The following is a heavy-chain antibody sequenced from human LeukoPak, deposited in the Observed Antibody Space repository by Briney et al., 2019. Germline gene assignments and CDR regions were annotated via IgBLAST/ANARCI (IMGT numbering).Heavy chain of an antibody. CDR1: GGSFSGYY. V-gene: IGHV4-34*01. D-gene: IGHD6-6*01. CDR2: INHSGST. Sequence: PSETLSLTCAVYGGSFSGYYWSWIRQPPGKGLEWIGEINHSGSTNYNPSLKSRVTISVDTSKNQFSLKLSSVTAADTAVYYCARGISREVGIAARPWYFDYWGQGTLVTVSS. CDR3: ARGISREVGIAARPWYFDY. J-gene: IGHJ4*02.